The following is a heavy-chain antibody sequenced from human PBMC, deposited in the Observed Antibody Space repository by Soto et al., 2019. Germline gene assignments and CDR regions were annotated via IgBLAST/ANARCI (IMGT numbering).Heavy chain of an antibody. Sequence: GGSLRLSCAASVFTFSSYSMNWVRQAPGKGLEWVPYISSGSSTIYYADSVKGRFTISRDNAKNSLYLQMNSLRAEDTAVYYCARVYGIPVAGTLDFWGQGTLVTVSS. CDR1: VFTFSSYS. CDR3: ARVYGIPVAGTLDF. V-gene: IGHV3-48*01. J-gene: IGHJ4*02. D-gene: IGHD6-19*01. CDR2: ISSGSSTI.